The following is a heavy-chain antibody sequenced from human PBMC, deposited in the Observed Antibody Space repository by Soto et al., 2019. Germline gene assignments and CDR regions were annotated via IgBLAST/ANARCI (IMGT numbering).Heavy chain of an antibody. CDR3: TRRGRQSANWFDP. J-gene: IGHJ5*02. V-gene: IGHV1-69*06. CDR2: IIPMSGRP. Sequence: QVQLVQSGAEVKTPESSVKVSCQASGGTFNSYSIDWLRQAPGQGFEWMGGIIPMSGRPNYAQRFQGRVTFSADKSTNTVYMEVNSLTHEDTAVYYCTRRGRQSANWFDPWGQGTLVTVSS. CDR1: GGTFNSYS.